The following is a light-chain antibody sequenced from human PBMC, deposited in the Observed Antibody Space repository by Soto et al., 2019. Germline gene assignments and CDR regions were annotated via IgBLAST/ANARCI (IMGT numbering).Light chain of an antibody. CDR1: QSVSSY. CDR2: DAS. V-gene: IGKV3-11*01. CDR3: QQRARWVT. J-gene: IGKJ5*01. Sequence: EIVLTQSPATLSLSPGERATFSCRASQSVSSYLAWFQQKPGQAPRLLIYDASNRATGIPARFSGSGSETDFTLTISSLEPEDSAVYYCQQRARWVTFGQGTRLEIK.